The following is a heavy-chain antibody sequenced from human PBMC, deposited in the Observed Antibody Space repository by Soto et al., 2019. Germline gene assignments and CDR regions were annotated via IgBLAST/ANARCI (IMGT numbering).Heavy chain of an antibody. CDR2: IFYTGTA. J-gene: IGHJ5*02. CDR3: ARRLDDTPETFFNWFDP. CDR1: GGSINTGGYY. D-gene: IGHD2-15*01. V-gene: IGHV4-31*03. Sequence: QVQLQESGPGLVKPSQTLSLTCTVSGGSINTGGYYWGWIRHLPGEGLEWIGHIFYTGTAYYNPSLRIRVTVSIATSANQFSLHMYSVTAADTAMYYCARRLDDTPETFFNWFDPWGQGILVTVSS.